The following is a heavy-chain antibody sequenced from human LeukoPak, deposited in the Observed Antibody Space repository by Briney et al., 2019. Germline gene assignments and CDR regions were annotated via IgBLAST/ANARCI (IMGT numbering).Heavy chain of an antibody. CDR3: AKEAHFWSGYYPYGMDV. Sequence: GGSLRLPCAASGFTFSSYGMHWVRQAPGKGLEWVAVISYDGSNKYYADSVKGRFTISRDNSKNTLYLQMNSLRAEDTAVYYCAKEAHFWSGYYPYGMDVWGQGTTVTVSS. CDR1: GFTFSSYG. J-gene: IGHJ6*02. V-gene: IGHV3-30*18. D-gene: IGHD3-3*02. CDR2: ISYDGSNK.